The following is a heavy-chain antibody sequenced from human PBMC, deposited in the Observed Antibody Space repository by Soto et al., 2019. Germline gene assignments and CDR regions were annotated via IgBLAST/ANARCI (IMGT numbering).Heavy chain of an antibody. CDR2: INPNSGGT. Sequence: QVQLVQSGAEVKKPGASVKVSCKASGYTFTGYYMHWVRQAPGQGLEWMGWINPNSGGTNYAQKFQGRVTMTRETSISTAYMVLIRLRSDDTALYYCAREGLLWCGELPDYYYYGMDVWGQGTTVTVSS. CDR3: AREGLLWCGELPDYYYYGMDV. D-gene: IGHD3-10*01. J-gene: IGHJ6*02. CDR1: GYTFTGYY. V-gene: IGHV1-2*02.